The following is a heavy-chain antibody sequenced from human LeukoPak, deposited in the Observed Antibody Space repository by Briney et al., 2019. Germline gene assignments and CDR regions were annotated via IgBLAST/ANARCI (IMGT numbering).Heavy chain of an antibody. J-gene: IGHJ4*02. CDR3: ARGPRDLWGSYYFDY. CDR1: GYTFTKYD. V-gene: IGHV1-18*01. D-gene: IGHD3-16*01. Sequence: GASVKVSCKASGYTFTKYDITWVRQAPGQGPEWMGWISAYNGNTNYAQKFQGRVTMTTDTSTSTAYMELRSLRSDDTAVYYCARGPRDLWGSYYFDYWGQGTLVTVSS. CDR2: ISAYNGNT.